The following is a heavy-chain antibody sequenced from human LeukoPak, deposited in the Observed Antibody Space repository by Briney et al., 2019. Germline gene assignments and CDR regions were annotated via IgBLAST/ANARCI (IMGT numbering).Heavy chain of an antibody. V-gene: IGHV3-49*04. CDR2: IRSKAYGGTT. CDR1: GFTFGDYA. J-gene: IGHJ6*03. Sequence: LTGGSLRLSCTTSGFTFGDYAINWVRQAPGKGLEWVGFIRSKAYGGTTEYAASVKGRFTISRDDSKSIAYLQMNSLKTEDTAVYYCTRFYYYYMDVWGKGTTVTISS. CDR3: TRFYYYYMDV.